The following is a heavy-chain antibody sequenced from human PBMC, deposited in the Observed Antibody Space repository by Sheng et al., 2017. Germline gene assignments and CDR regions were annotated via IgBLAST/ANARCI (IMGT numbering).Heavy chain of an antibody. CDR1: GFTFSSYA. D-gene: IGHD3-22*01. J-gene: IGHJ6*03. CDR2: ISGSGGST. Sequence: EVQLVESGGGLVQPGGSLRLSCAASGFTFSSYAMSWVRQAPGKGLEWVSAISGSGGSTYYADSVKGRFTISRDNSKNTLYLQMNSLRAEDTAVYYCAKALPGITMIVEFIYYYMDVWGQGTTVTVSS. V-gene: IGHV3-23*04. CDR3: AKALPGITMIVEFIYYYMDV.